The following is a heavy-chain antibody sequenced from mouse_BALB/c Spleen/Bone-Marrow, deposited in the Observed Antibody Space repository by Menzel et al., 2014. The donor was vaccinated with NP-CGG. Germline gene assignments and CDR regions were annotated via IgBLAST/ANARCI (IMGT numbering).Heavy chain of an antibody. V-gene: IGHV1S81*02. J-gene: IGHJ4*01. CDR2: INPSNGGT. Sequence: QVQLQQSGAELVKPGASVKLSCKASGYTFTSYYMYWVKQRPGQGLEWIGEINPSNGGTNFNEKFKSRATLTVDKSSSIAYMQLSSLTSEDSAVYYCTRLPHWGQGTSATVSS. CDR1: GYTFTSYY. CDR3: TRLPH. D-gene: IGHD5-1*01.